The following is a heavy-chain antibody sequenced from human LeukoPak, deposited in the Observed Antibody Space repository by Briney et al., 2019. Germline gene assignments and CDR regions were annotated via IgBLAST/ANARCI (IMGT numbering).Heavy chain of an antibody. CDR3: AKGKVIASAGAMDY. V-gene: IGHV3-30*18. CDR2: ISYDGSNK. D-gene: IGHD6-13*01. Sequence: PGRSLRLSCAASGFTFSNYGIHWVRQAPGKGPEWVAIISYDGSNKYYADSVKGRFTISRDNSKNTVYVQMNSLRTEDTAVYYCAKGKVIASAGAMDYWGQGTLVTVSS. J-gene: IGHJ4*02. CDR1: GFTFSNYG.